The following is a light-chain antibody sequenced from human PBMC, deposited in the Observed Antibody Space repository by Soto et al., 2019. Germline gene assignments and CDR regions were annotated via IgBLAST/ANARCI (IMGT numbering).Light chain of an antibody. CDR3: QQSYSTPSLT. CDR1: QSIDKY. CDR2: AAS. J-gene: IGKJ4*02. V-gene: IGKV1-39*01. Sequence: DIQMTQSTSFMSASVGDRVTITCRASQSIDKYLNWYQQKPGKGPDLLIYAASNLRTGVPSRFSGSGSGTDFTLTISSLLPEDYAAYFCQQSYSTPSLTCGGGTKVDI.